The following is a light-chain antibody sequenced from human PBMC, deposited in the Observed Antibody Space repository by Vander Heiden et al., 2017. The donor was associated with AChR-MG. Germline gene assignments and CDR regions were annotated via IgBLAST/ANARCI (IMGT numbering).Light chain of an antibody. Sequence: QAALTLPAPVSGSPGLWITISCTGTSSDVGGYNYGAWYQQHPGKATKLMIYEVSKRPSGVANRFSGSKSGNTASLTISGRQAEDEADYYCSSYTSSSTAVFGGGTQLTVL. J-gene: IGLJ7*01. CDR3: SSYTSSSTAV. CDR1: SSDVGGYNY. CDR2: EVS. V-gene: IGLV2-14*01.